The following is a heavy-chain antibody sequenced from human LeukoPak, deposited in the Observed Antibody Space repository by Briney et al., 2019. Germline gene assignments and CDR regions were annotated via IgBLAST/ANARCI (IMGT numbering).Heavy chain of an antibody. J-gene: IGHJ4*02. CDR2: IKSRTDGGTT. CDR1: GLTFSNAW. D-gene: IGHD2-2*01. CDR3: TTAPAAYTFDY. V-gene: IGHV3-15*01. Sequence: GGSLRLSCAASGLTFSNAWMSWVRQAPGKGLEWVGRIKSRTDGGTTEYAAPVKGRFTISRDDSKNTLYLQMNSLKTEDTAVYYCTTAPAAYTFDYWGQGTLVTVSS.